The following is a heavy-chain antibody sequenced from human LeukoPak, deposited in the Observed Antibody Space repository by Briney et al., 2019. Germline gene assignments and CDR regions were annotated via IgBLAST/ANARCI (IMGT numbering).Heavy chain of an antibody. J-gene: IGHJ5*02. Sequence: EASVKVSCKASGYTFTSYYMHWVRQAPGQGLEWMGIIIPTGDSTSYAQKFQGRVTMTRDTSTSTVYMELSSLRSEDTAVYYCARDLDPLYYYDSSGYQNWFDPWGQGTLVTVSS. CDR3: ARDLDPLYYYDSSGYQNWFDP. CDR1: GYTFTSYY. V-gene: IGHV1-46*01. CDR2: IIPTGDST. D-gene: IGHD3-22*01.